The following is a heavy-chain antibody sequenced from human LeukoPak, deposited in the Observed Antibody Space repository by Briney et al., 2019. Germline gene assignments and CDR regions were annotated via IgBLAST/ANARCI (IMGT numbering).Heavy chain of an antibody. D-gene: IGHD6-19*01. CDR2: IYHDGST. CDR1: GGSISSYY. CDR3: ARAGASSSGWPFDY. J-gene: IGHJ4*02. V-gene: IGHV4-59*08. Sequence: SETLSLTCTVSGGSISSYYWSWIRQPPGKGLEWIGNIYHDGSTYYNPSLKSRVTISVDTSKNQFSLKLNSVTAADTAVYYCARAGASSSGWPFDYWGQGTLVTVSS.